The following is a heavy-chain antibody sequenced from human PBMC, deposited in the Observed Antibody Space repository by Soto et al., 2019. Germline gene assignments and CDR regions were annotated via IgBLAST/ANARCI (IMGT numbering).Heavy chain of an antibody. CDR3: ARPSGLVPYSFDY. J-gene: IGHJ4*02. Sequence: QVQLVESGGGVVQPGRSLRLSCAASGFTFSSYAMHWVRQAPGKGLEWVAVISYDGSNKYYADSVKGRFTISRDNSKNTLYLQMNSLRAEDTAVYYCARPSGLVPYSFDYWGQGTLVTVSS. CDR1: GFTFSSYA. CDR2: ISYDGSNK. V-gene: IGHV3-30-3*01. D-gene: IGHD3-9*01.